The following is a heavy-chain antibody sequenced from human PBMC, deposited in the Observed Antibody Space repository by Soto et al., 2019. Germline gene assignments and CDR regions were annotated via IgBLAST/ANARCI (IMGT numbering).Heavy chain of an antibody. CDR2: IIPLSGTS. V-gene: IGHV1-69*01. D-gene: IGHD1-1*01. CDR1: GGTFSSSG. Sequence: QVQLVPSGAEVRKPGSSVKVSCKASGGTFSSSGINWVQQAPGQGLEWIGGIIPLSGTSSHAQKFQGRVTITADESTGTVNMELGSLTSDDTAVYYCATSRDTTGYFDHWGQGTLVTVSS. CDR3: ATSRDTTGYFDH. J-gene: IGHJ4*02.